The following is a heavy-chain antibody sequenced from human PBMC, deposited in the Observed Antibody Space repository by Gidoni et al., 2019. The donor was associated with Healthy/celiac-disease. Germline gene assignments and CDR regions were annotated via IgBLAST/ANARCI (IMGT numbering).Heavy chain of an antibody. CDR2: IYWDDDK. J-gene: IGHJ4*02. V-gene: IGHV2-5*02. D-gene: IGHD6-19*01. Sequence: LALIYWDDDKRYSPSLKSRLTITKDTSKNQVVLTMTNMDPVDTATYYCAHVPPQVGWLAPYFDYWGQGTLVTVSS. CDR3: AHVPPQVGWLAPYFDY.